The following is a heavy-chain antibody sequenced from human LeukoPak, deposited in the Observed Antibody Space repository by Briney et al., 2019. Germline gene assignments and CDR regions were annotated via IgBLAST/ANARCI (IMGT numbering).Heavy chain of an antibody. V-gene: IGHV3-9*01. CDR2: TSWNSGSI. CDR3: AKDNRRHYTSGPNPDSLH. Sequence: GGSLRLSCAGSGFIFNNYAMHWVRQPPGKGLEWVSGTSWNSGSIDYADSVKGRFTISRDNAKNSLYLQMNSLRVEDTAFYYCAKDNRRHYTSGPNPDSLHWGQGALVTVSS. D-gene: IGHD6-19*01. J-gene: IGHJ4*02. CDR1: GFIFNNYA.